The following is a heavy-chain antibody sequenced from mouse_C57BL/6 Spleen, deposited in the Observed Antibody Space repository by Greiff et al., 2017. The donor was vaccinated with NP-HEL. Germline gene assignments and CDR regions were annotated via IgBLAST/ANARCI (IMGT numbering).Heavy chain of an antibody. D-gene: IGHD1-1*01. J-gene: IGHJ2*01. CDR1: GYAFSSYW. CDR3: ARSGYYGIDY. Sequence: VNVVESGAELVKPGASVKISCKASGYAFSSYWMNWVKQRPGKGLEWIGQIYPGDGDTNYNGKFKGKATLTADKSSSTAYMQLSSLTSEDSAVYFCARSGYYGIDYWGQGTTLTVSS. V-gene: IGHV1-80*01. CDR2: IYPGDGDT.